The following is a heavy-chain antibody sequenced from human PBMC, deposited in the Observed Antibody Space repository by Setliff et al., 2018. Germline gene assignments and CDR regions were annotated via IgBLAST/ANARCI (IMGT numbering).Heavy chain of an antibody. D-gene: IGHD2-21*01. V-gene: IGHV4-61*02. CDR2: IYTDGTT. J-gene: IGHJ5*02. Sequence: PSETLSLTCAVSGASINSGTYYWGWFRQPAGKGLEWIGRIYTDGTTNYNPSLKSRVSISADTSMNHFSLRMTSVSAADTAVYYCARYIPSAGCFDPWGQGALVTVSS. CDR1: GASINSGTYY. CDR3: ARYIPSAGCFDP.